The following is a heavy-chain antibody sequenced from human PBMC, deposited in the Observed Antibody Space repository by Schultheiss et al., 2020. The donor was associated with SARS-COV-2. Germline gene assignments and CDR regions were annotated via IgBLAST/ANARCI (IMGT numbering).Heavy chain of an antibody. CDR3: ARLQADWDAFDY. D-gene: IGHD1-26*01. Sequence: GESLKISCAASGFTFSSYSMNWVRQAPGKGLEWVSSISGGSTYYADSRKGRFTISRDNSKNTLHLQMNSLRAEDTAVYYCARLQADWDAFDYWGQGTLVTVSS. J-gene: IGHJ4*02. V-gene: IGHV3-38-3*01. CDR1: GFTFSSYS. CDR2: ISGGST.